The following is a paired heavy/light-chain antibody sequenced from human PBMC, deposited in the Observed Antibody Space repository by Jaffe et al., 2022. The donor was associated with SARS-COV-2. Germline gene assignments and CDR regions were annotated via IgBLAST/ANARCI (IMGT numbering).Light chain of an antibody. V-gene: IGKV2-30*01. CDR3: MQGAHWPPT. Sequence: DVVMTQSPLSLPVTLGQPASISCRSSQSLVYSDGNTYLNWFQQRPGQSPRRLIYKVSSRDSGVPDRFSGSGSGTDFTLKISRVEAEDVGVYFCMQGAHWPPTFGQGTKVEIK. CDR2: KVS. CDR1: QSLVYSDGNTY. J-gene: IGKJ1*01.
Heavy chain of an antibody. CDR3: ARSHPWGEGSDGDS. CDR1: GYTFTSYA. D-gene: IGHD3-10*01. J-gene: IGHJ4*02. Sequence: QVQLVQSGAEVKKPGASVKVSCKTSGYTFTSYAIIWVRQAPGQGLEWMGWISAYNGNTNYAQKFQGRLTMTTDTSTSTAYMELRSLRSDDTAVYYCARSHPWGEGSDGDSWGQGTLVTVSS. V-gene: IGHV1-18*01. CDR2: ISAYNGNT.